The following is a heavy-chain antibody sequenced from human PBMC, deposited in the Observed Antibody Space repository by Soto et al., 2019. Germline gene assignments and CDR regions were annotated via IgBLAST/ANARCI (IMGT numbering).Heavy chain of an antibody. J-gene: IGHJ4*02. V-gene: IGHV5-10-1*01. Sequence: RGESLKISCKGSGYSFTSYWISWVRQMPGKGLEWMGRIDPSDSYTNYSPSFQGHVTISADKSISTAYLQWSSLKASDTAMYYCARRAYDFWSGYSYFDYWGQGTLVTVSS. CDR3: ARRAYDFWSGYSYFDY. CDR2: IDPSDSYT. D-gene: IGHD3-3*01. CDR1: GYSFTSYW.